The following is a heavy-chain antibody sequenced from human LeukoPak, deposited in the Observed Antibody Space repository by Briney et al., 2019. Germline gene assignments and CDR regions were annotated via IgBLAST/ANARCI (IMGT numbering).Heavy chain of an antibody. Sequence: SETLSLTCAVYGGSFSGYYWSWIRQPPGKGLEWIGEINHSGSTNYNPSLKSRVTISVDTSKNQFSLKLSSVTAADTAVYYRASLSGWYEGYYYYYGMDVWGQGTTVTVSS. CDR2: INHSGST. D-gene: IGHD6-19*01. CDR3: ASLSGWYEGYYYYYGMDV. J-gene: IGHJ6*02. V-gene: IGHV4-34*01. CDR1: GGSFSGYY.